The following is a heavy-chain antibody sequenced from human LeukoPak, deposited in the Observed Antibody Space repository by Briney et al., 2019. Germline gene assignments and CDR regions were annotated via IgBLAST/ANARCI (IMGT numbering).Heavy chain of an antibody. Sequence: GGSLRLSCAASGFTFSSYAMHWVRQAPGKGLEWVAVISYDGSNKYYADSVKGRFTISRDNSKNTLYLHMNSLRAEDTAVYYCARGGGKGVRFDYWGQGTLVTVSS. D-gene: IGHD3-16*01. CDR2: ISYDGSNK. CDR3: ARGGGKGVRFDY. CDR1: GFTFSSYA. V-gene: IGHV3-30-3*01. J-gene: IGHJ4*02.